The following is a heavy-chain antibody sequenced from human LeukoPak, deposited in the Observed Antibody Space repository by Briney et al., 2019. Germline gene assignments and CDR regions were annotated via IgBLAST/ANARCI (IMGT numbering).Heavy chain of an antibody. CDR2: INPSGDNT. CDR1: GYTITNNY. J-gene: IGHJ5*02. V-gene: IGHV1-46*01. CDR3: ARDNSVGDSAWWFDP. D-gene: IGHD5-12*01. Sequence: ASVKVSCKASGYTITNNYMHWVRQAPGQGLEWMGIINPSGDNTWYAQKFQGRVTMTRDMATSTDYVEVSSLRSEDTAVYYCARDNSVGDSAWWFDPWGQGTLVTVSS.